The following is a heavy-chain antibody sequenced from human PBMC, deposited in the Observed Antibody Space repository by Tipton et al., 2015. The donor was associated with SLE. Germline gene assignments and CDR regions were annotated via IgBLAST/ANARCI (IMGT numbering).Heavy chain of an antibody. Sequence: SLRLSCAASGFTFSSYGMHWVRQAPGKGLEWVAVISYDGSNKYYADSVKGRFTISRDNSKNTLYLQMNSLRAEDTAVYYCAKSTVTLDYWGQGTLVTVSS. CDR1: GFTFSSYG. CDR2: ISYDGSNK. J-gene: IGHJ4*02. V-gene: IGHV3-30*18. D-gene: IGHD4-11*01. CDR3: AKSTVTLDY.